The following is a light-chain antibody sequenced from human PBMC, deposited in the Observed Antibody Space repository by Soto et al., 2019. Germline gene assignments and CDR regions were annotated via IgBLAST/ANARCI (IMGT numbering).Light chain of an antibody. V-gene: IGKV1-5*03. CDR2: KAS. CDR1: QSISNW. Sequence: DIQMTQSPSTLSASVGDRVTITCRASQSISNWLAWYQQKPGKAPKLLIYKASSLESGVPSRFSCTGSGTEITLTINSLQPDDFASSYCQQYYSYSPGDTFGQGTKLEI. CDR3: QQYYSYSPGDT. J-gene: IGKJ2*01.